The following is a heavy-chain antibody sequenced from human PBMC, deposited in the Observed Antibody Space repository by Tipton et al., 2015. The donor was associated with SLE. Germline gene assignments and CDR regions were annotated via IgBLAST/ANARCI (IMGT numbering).Heavy chain of an antibody. CDR2: INHSGST. Sequence: TLSLTCAVCGGSFSGYYWSWIRQPPGKGLEWIGEINHSGSTNYNPSLKSRVTISVDTSKNQFSLKLSPVTAADTAVYYCARHKLGFSWSYFDSWGQGTLVTVSS. D-gene: IGHD3-3*01. J-gene: IGHJ4*02. CDR1: GGSFSGYY. CDR3: ARHKLGFSWSYFDS. V-gene: IGHV4-34*01.